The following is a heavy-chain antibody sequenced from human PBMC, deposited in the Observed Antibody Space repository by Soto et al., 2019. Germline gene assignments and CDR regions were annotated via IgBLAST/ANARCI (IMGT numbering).Heavy chain of an antibody. V-gene: IGHV1-69*02. CDR3: ARTYCSGGSCSGQTSYYYGMDV. J-gene: IGHJ6*04. CDR2: IIPILGIA. D-gene: IGHD2-15*01. Sequence: QVQLVQSGAEVKKPGSSVKVSCKASGGTFSSYTISWVRQAPGQGLEWMGRIIPILGIANYAQKFQGRVTITADKSSSSAYMELRSLRSEDTAVYYCARTYCSGGSCSGQTSYYYGMDVWGEGTTVTVSS. CDR1: GGTFSSYT.